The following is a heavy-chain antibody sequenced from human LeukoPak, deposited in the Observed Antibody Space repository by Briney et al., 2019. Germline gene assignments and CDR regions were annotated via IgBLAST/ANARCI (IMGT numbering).Heavy chain of an antibody. Sequence: SETLSLTCTVSGGSISSGGYYWRWIRQHPGKSLEWIGYIYYSGSTYYNPSLKSRVTISVDTSKNQFSLKLSSVTAADTAVYYCARDGTGLDAFDIWGQGTMVTVSS. D-gene: IGHD6-13*01. V-gene: IGHV4-31*03. CDR3: ARDGTGLDAFDI. J-gene: IGHJ3*02. CDR1: GGSISSGGYY. CDR2: IYYSGST.